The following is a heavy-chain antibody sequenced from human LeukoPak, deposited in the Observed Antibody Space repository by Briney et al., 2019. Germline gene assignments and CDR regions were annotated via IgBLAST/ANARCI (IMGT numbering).Heavy chain of an antibody. Sequence: ASVKVSCKASGYTFTDYYVHWVRQAPGQGLEWMGRFNPNSGGTNYAQKFQGRVTMTRDTSIITAYMELSRLRSDDTAVFYCAREGSYGDYDYWGQGTLVTVSS. J-gene: IGHJ4*02. CDR2: FNPNSGGT. V-gene: IGHV1-2*06. CDR3: AREGSYGDYDY. D-gene: IGHD4-17*01. CDR1: GYTFTDYY.